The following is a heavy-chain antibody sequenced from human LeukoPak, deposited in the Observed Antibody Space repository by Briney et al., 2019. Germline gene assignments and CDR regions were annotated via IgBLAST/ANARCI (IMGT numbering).Heavy chain of an antibody. V-gene: IGHV3-7*01. CDR2: IKQDGSEK. D-gene: IGHD3-22*01. Sequence: QSGGSLRLSCAASGFTFSSYWMSWVRQAPGKGLEWVANIKQDGSEKYYVDSVKGRFTISRDNSKNTLYLQMNSLRAEDTAVYYCAESEVVITTSAPGDYWGQGTLVTVSS. CDR3: AESEVVITTSAPGDY. CDR1: GFTFSSYW. J-gene: IGHJ4*02.